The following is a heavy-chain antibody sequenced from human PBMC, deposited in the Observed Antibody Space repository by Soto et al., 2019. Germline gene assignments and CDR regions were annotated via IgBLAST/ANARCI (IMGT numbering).Heavy chain of an antibody. CDR2: ISRSADST. Sequence: EVQLLESGGGFIHPGGSLRLSCAASGFSFSSFAMNWVRQAPGKGLEWVSIISRSADSTFYADSVKGRFTISRDNSKSTLYLQINSLRAEDTAVYYCAKTRGAMIYAISVYGMDVWGQGTTVTVSS. D-gene: IGHD2-8*01. V-gene: IGHV3-23*01. J-gene: IGHJ6*02. CDR3: AKTRGAMIYAISVYGMDV. CDR1: GFSFSSFA.